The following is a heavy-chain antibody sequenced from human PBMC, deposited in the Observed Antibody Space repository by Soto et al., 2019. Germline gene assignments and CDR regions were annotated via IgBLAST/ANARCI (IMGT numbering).Heavy chain of an antibody. D-gene: IGHD2-21*01. CDR3: AREELNCGGDCFAF. J-gene: IGHJ4*02. V-gene: IGHV3-53*01. CDR1: GFTVSSNY. Sequence: PGGSLRLSCAASGFTVSSNYMSWVRQAPGKGLEWVSVIYSGGTSVYYADSVKGRFSVSRDNAKNALYLQMNSLRAEDTAIYYCAREELNCGGDCFAFWGQGALVTVSS. CDR2: IYSGGTSV.